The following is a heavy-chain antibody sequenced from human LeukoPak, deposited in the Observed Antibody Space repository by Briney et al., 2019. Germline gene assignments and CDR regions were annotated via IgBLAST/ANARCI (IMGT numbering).Heavy chain of an antibody. J-gene: IGHJ6*03. Sequence: SQTLSLTCTVSGGSISSGSYYWSWIRQPAGKGLEWIGRIYTSGSTNYNPSLKSRVTISVDTSKNQFSLQLSSVTAADTAVYYCARYSSSSSYYYYMDVWGKGTTVTVSS. D-gene: IGHD6-6*01. V-gene: IGHV4-61*02. CDR1: GGSISSGSYY. CDR3: ARYSSSSSYYYYMDV. CDR2: IYTSGST.